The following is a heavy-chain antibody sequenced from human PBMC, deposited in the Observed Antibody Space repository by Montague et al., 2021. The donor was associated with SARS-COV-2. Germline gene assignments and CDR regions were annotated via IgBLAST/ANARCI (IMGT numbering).Heavy chain of an antibody. V-gene: IGHV4-39*01. D-gene: IGHD1-7*01. J-gene: IGHJ5*02. CDR2: IYYSGST. Sequence: SETLSLTCTVSGGSVGSSHYYWAWIRQPPGKGLEWIGTIYYSGSTYCNPSPRSRVTIDVDASTNQFSLKLHSVTAADTAVYFCARGLYNWNYEHWFDTWGQGTLVTVSS. CDR3: ARGLYNWNYEHWFDT. CDR1: GGSVGSSHYY.